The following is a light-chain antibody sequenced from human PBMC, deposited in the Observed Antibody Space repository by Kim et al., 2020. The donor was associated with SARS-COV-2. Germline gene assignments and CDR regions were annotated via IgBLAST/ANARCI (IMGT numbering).Light chain of an antibody. CDR2: GVT. CDR3: CSFAGSYILI. Sequence: GQSVTISWAGTSIDIGGHNYVSCYQPHPGKAPKLMIFGVTRRPSGVPDRFSGSKSGNTASLTIFGLQAEDEADYYCCSFAGSYILIFGGGTQLTVL. CDR1: SIDIGGHNY. V-gene: IGLV2-11*01. J-gene: IGLJ2*01.